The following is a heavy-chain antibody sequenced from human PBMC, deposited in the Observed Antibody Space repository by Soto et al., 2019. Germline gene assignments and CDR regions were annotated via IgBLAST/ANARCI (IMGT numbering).Heavy chain of an antibody. J-gene: IGHJ5*02. CDR2: INAGTGNT. V-gene: IGHV1-3*01. Sequence: ASMKVSCKASGYTFTNYAMHWVRQAPGQRLEWMGWINAGTGNTKYSQKFQGRVTFTRDTVASTVYMELSSLKSEDTALYYCARRRYQLLSDWFDPWGQGTLVTVSS. CDR1: GYTFTNYA. CDR3: ARRRYQLLSDWFDP. D-gene: IGHD2-2*01.